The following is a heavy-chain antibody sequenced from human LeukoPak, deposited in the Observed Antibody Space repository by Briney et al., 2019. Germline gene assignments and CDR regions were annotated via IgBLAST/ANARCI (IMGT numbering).Heavy chain of an antibody. CDR2: ISTDDGST. Sequence: GGSLRLSCAASGFTFSSYAMSWVRQAPGKGLEWVPAISTDDGSTYYADSVKGRFTISRDNSKNTLYLQMNSLRAEDTAVYYCAKEWDTAMFIDYWGQGTLVTVSS. J-gene: IGHJ4*02. CDR1: GFTFSSYA. V-gene: IGHV3-23*01. D-gene: IGHD5-18*01. CDR3: AKEWDTAMFIDY.